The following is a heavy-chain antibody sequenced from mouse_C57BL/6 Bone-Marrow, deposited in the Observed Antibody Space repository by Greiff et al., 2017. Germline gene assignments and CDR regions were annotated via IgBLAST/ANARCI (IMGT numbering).Heavy chain of an antibody. J-gene: IGHJ3*01. CDR3: ARSKSWESWFAY. CDR1: GYAFTNYL. D-gene: IGHD4-1*01. Sequence: VQLQQSGAELVRPGTSVKVSCKASGYAFTNYLIEWVKQRPGQGLEWIGVINPGSGGTNYNEKFKGKATLTADKSSSTAYMQLSSLTSEDSAVYVWARSKSWESWFAYWGQGTLVTVSA. CDR2: INPGSGGT. V-gene: IGHV1-54*01.